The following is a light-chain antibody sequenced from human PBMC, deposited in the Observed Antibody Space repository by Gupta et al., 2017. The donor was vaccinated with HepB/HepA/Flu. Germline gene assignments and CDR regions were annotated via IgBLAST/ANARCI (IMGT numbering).Light chain of an antibody. CDR3: AAWDDSLSGFVV. CDR1: SSNIGSNY. Sequence: ISCSGSSSNIGSNYVYWYQQLPGTAPKLLIYRNNQRPSGDPDRFSGSKSGTSASLAISGLRSEDEADYYCAAWDDSLSGFVVFGGGTKLTVL. CDR2: RNN. V-gene: IGLV1-47*01. J-gene: IGLJ2*01.